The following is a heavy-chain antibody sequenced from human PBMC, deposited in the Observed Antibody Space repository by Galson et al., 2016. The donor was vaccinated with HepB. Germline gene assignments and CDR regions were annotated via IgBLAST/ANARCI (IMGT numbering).Heavy chain of an antibody. V-gene: IGHV3-33*01. D-gene: IGHD6-6*01. CDR2: IWYDGSHE. Sequence: SLRLSCAASGFTFSNYGMHWVRQAPGRGLEWVALIWYDGSHEYYADSVKGRFTISRDDSKNSLYLQMNSLRAEDTAVYYCARDLSSSSTRGWFDPWGQGTLVTVSS. CDR1: GFTFSNYG. CDR3: ARDLSSSSTRGWFDP. J-gene: IGHJ5*02.